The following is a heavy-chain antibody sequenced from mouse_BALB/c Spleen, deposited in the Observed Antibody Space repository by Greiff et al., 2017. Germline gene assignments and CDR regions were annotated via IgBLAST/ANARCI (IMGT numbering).Heavy chain of an antibody. CDR2: ISYSGST. CDR1: GDSITSGY. Sequence: EVKLVESGPSLVKPSQTLSLTCSVTGDSITSGYWNWIRKFPGNKLEYMGYISYSGSTYYNPSLKSRISITRDTSKNQYYLQLNSVTTEDTATYYCARFYYDYLYYAMDYWGQGTSVTVSS. CDR3: ARFYYDYLYYAMDY. D-gene: IGHD2-4*01. J-gene: IGHJ4*01. V-gene: IGHV3-8*02.